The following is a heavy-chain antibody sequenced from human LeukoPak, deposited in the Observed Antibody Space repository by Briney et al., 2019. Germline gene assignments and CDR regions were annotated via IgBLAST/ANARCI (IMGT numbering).Heavy chain of an antibody. CDR1: GFTFSSYG. CDR2: IWYDGSNK. Sequence: GGSLRLSCAASGFTFSSYGMHWVRQAPGKGLEWVAVIWYDGSNKYYADSVKGRFTISRDNSKNTLYLQMNSLRAEDTAVYYCARGLRWTYYDFWSGYDRWGQGTMVTVSS. D-gene: IGHD3-3*01. V-gene: IGHV3-33*01. J-gene: IGHJ3*01. CDR3: ARGLRWTYYDFWSGYDR.